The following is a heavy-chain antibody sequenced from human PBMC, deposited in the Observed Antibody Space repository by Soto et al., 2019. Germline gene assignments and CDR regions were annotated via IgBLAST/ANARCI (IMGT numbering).Heavy chain of an antibody. CDR3: ATEIAAAGISCYYYGMDV. V-gene: IGHV1-24*01. J-gene: IGHJ6*02. Sequence: QVQLVQSGAEVKKPGASVKVSCKVSGYTLTELSMHWVRQAPGKGLEWMGGFDPEDGETIYAQKFQGRVTMTEDTSTDTAYMELSSLRSEDTAVYYCATEIAAAGISCYYYGMDVWGQGTTVTVSS. CDR2: FDPEDGET. CDR1: GYTLTELS. D-gene: IGHD6-13*01.